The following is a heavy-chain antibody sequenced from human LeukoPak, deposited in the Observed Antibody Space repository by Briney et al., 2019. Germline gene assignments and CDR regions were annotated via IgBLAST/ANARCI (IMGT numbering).Heavy chain of an antibody. V-gene: IGHV4-34*01. CDR3: ARGALAAAFDY. Sequence: PSETLSLTCAVYGGSFSGYYWSWIRQPPGKGLEWIGEINHSGSTNYNPSLKSRVTISVDTSKNQFSPKLSSVTAADTAVYYCARGALAAAFDYWGQGTLVTVSS. CDR2: INHSGST. D-gene: IGHD6-13*01. J-gene: IGHJ4*02. CDR1: GGSFSGYY.